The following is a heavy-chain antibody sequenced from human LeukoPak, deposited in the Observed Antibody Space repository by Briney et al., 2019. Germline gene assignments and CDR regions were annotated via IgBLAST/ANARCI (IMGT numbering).Heavy chain of an antibody. CDR1: GFTFSTYS. Sequence: GGSLRLSCAASGFTFSTYSMNWVRQAPGKGLEWVSSSSSSGTYIYYADSVKGRFTISRDNAKNSLYLQMNSLRAEDTAVYYCARGMTTVRYWYFDLWGRGTLVTVSS. CDR2: SSSSGTYI. V-gene: IGHV3-21*01. CDR3: ARGMTTVRYWYFDL. J-gene: IGHJ2*01. D-gene: IGHD4-17*01.